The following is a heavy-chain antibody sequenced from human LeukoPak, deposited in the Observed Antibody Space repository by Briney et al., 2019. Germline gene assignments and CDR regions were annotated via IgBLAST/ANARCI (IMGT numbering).Heavy chain of an antibody. CDR2: IYHSGST. V-gene: IGHV4-38-2*02. CDR1: GYSISSGNY. D-gene: IGHD3-3*01. CDR3: ARGGVTIFGVATPTNWFDP. Sequence: PSETLSLTCTVSGYSISSGNYWGWIRQSPGKGLEWIGTIYHSGSTYYNPSLKSRVTISVDTSKNQISLRLSSVTAADTAVYYCARGGVTIFGVATPTNWFDPWGQGTLVTVSS. J-gene: IGHJ5*02.